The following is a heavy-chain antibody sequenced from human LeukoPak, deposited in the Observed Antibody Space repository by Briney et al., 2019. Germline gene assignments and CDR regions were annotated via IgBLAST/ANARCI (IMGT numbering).Heavy chain of an antibody. V-gene: IGHV4-4*07. Sequence: SETLSLTCTVSGGSMNNNYWIWIRQPAGKGLEWVGRIHSCESTNYNPSLKSRVTMSVDTSKNQFSLKLSSVTAADTALYFCARGTLRLGDLSLSNYFDPWGQGTLVTVSS. D-gene: IGHD3-16*02. CDR3: ARGTLRLGDLSLSNYFDP. CDR2: IHSCEST. CDR1: GGSMNNNY. J-gene: IGHJ5*02.